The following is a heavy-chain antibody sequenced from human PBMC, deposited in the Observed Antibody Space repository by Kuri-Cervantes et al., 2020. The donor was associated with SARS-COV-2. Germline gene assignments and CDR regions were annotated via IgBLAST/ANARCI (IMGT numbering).Heavy chain of an antibody. CDR1: GGSFSSYY. Sequence: ESLKISCAVYGGSFSSYYWSWIRQPPGKGLEWIGEINHSGSTNYNPSLKSRVTISVDTSKNQFSLKLSSVTAADTAVYYCARGPRDYDYDFWSGYYIEYYYGMDVWGQGTTVTVSS. J-gene: IGHJ6*02. CDR2: INHSGST. CDR3: ARGPRDYDYDFWSGYYIEYYYGMDV. D-gene: IGHD3-3*01. V-gene: IGHV4-34*01.